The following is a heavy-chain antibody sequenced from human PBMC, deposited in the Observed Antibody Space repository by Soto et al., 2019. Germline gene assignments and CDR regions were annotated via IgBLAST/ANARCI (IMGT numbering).Heavy chain of an antibody. CDR1: GFTFSSYA. CDR2: ISGSGGST. D-gene: IGHD3-22*01. J-gene: IGHJ4*02. V-gene: IGHV3-23*01. Sequence: GGSLRLSCAASGFTFSSYAMSWVRQAPGKGLEWVSAISGSGGSTCYADSVKGRFTISRDNSKNTLYLQMNSLRAEDTAVYYCAKDGGAYYYDSSGFDPVDYWGQGTLVTVSS. CDR3: AKDGGAYYYDSSGFDPVDY.